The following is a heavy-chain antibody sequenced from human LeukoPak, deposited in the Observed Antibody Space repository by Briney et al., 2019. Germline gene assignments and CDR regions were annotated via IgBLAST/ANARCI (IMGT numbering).Heavy chain of an antibody. CDR2: ISAYNGNT. Sequence: ASVKVSCKASGYTFTSYGISWVRQAPGQELEWMGWISAYNGNTNYAQKLQGRVTMTTDTSTSTAYMELRSLRSDDTAVYYCARDFCSSTSCYLGWFDPWGQGTLVTVSS. CDR1: GYTFTSYG. V-gene: IGHV1-18*01. J-gene: IGHJ5*02. CDR3: ARDFCSSTSCYLGWFDP. D-gene: IGHD2-2*01.